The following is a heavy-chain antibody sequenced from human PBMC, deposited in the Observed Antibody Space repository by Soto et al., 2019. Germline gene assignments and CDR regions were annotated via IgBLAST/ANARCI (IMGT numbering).Heavy chain of an antibody. V-gene: IGHV2-5*02. J-gene: IGHJ4*02. CDR1: GFSLSTSGVG. D-gene: IGHD2-15*01. Sequence: SGPTLVKPTQTLTLTCTFSGFSLSTSGVGVGWIRQPPGKALEWLALIYWDDDKRYSPSLKSRLTITKDTSKNQVVLTMTNMDPVDTATYYCAHEGGSCYSAHCFDYWGQGTLVTVSS. CDR3: AHEGGSCYSAHCFDY. CDR2: IYWDDDK.